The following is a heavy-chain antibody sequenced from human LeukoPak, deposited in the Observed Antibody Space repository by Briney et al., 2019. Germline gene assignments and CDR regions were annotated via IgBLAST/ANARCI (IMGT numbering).Heavy chain of an antibody. CDR2: ISWNSGSI. CDR3: AKALGQLVSGFDP. J-gene: IGHJ5*02. Sequence: GGSLRLSCAASGFTFDDYAMHWVRHAPGKGLEWVSGISWNSGSIGYADSVKGRFTISRDSAKNSLYLQMNSLRAEDTALYYCAKALGQLVSGFDPWGQGTLVTVSS. V-gene: IGHV3-9*01. D-gene: IGHD6-6*01. CDR1: GFTFDDYA.